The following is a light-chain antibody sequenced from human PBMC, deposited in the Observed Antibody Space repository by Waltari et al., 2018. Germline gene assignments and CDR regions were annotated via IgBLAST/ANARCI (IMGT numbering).Light chain of an antibody. CDR2: DVS. CDR1: SSDVGGYEY. Sequence: QSALTQPASVSGSPGQSVTISCTGTSSDVGGYEYVSWYQQHPGKAPKLLVYDVSNRPSGVANRFAGPKSGNTASLTISGLQTDDEAEYFCSSYTANSLVLFGGGTKVTVL. J-gene: IGLJ2*01. CDR3: SSYTANSLVL. V-gene: IGLV2-14*03.